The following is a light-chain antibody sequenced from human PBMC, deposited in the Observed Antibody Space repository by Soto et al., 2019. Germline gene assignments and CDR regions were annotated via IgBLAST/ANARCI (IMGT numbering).Light chain of an antibody. CDR2: EDS. V-gene: IGLV2-23*01. CDR1: SSDVGSYNL. Sequence: QSALTQPASVSGSPGQSITISCTGTSSDVGSYNLVSWYQEHPGKAPKLLIYEDSKWPSGVSNRFSGSKSGNTASLTISGLQVEDEADYYCCTYVGSSFVFGTGTKLTVL. J-gene: IGLJ1*01. CDR3: CTYVGSSFV.